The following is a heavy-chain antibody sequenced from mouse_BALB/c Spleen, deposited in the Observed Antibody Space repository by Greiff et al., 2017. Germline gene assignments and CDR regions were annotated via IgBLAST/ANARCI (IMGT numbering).Heavy chain of an antibody. CDR1: GFTFSSYT. J-gene: IGHJ3*01. V-gene: IGHV5-12-2*01. CDR3: ARGSYGNYRAY. Sequence: EVQGVESGGGLVQPGGSLKLSCAASGFTFSSYTMSWVRQTPEKRLEWVAYISNGGGSTYYPATVKGRFIISRDNAKNTLYLQMSSLKSEDTAMYYCARGSYGNYRAYWGQGTLVTVSA. CDR2: ISNGGGST. D-gene: IGHD2-1*01.